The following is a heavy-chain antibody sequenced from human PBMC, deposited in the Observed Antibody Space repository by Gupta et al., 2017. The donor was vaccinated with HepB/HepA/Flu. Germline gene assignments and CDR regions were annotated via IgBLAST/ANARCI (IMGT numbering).Heavy chain of an antibody. CDR1: GYSFSSFG. J-gene: IGHJ4*02. CDR3: ARHAVMVVGMDY. Sequence: QVQMVQSGPEVKKPGASVKVSCKASGYSFSSFGISWVRQAPGQGLEWMGWMSAYNGNRKSAQKFQDRVTMTRDTATNTAYMEVRRLRPDDTAVYYWARHAVMVVGMDYWGQGTLVNVSS. CDR2: MSAYNGNR. D-gene: IGHD2-15*01. V-gene: IGHV1-18*01.